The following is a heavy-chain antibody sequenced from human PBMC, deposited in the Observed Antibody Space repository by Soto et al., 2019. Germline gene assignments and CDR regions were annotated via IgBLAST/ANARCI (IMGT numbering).Heavy chain of an antibody. CDR2: ISSSSSYT. CDR1: GFSVSDYY. V-gene: IGHV3-11*05. Sequence: QVQLVGSGGGLVKPGGSLRLSCAASGFSVSDYYMSWIRQAPGKGLEWLSYISSSSSYTDYADSVKGRFTISRDNAKNSLYLQMNSLRDEDTAVYYCAKGASGGSGWNFYHYYGLDVWGQGTTVTVSS. CDR3: AKGASGGSGWNFYHYYGLDV. J-gene: IGHJ6*02. D-gene: IGHD6-19*01.